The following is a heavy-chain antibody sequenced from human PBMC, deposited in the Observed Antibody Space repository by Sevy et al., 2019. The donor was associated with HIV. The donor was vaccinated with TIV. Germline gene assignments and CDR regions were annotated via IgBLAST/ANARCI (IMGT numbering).Heavy chain of an antibody. V-gene: IGHV1-69*08. J-gene: IGHJ4*02. Sequence: ASLKVSCKASGTFRSYTINWVRQAPGQGLEWMGMIIPMIGESDYAQKFQGRVTITADKSTNTAYLELSNLKSEDSAVYYCARVNGIMTNGPWDYWGQGTLVTVSS. D-gene: IGHD3-16*01. CDR3: ARVNGIMTNGPWDY. CDR1: GTFRSYT. CDR2: IIPMIGES.